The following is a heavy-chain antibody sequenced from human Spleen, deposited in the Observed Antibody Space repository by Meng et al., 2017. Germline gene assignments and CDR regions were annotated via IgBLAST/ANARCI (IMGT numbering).Heavy chain of an antibody. CDR3: ARDPGGSGTPGVLEY. V-gene: IGHV4-31*11. CDR2: ISNNGNT. J-gene: IGHJ4*02. D-gene: IGHD3-10*01. CDR1: GGAFSSGGPF. Sequence: VQLQGSGQGMVNPSPTLSLTCAVSGGAFSSGGPFWTWIRQHPGKGLEWIGYISNNGNTYYNPSLKSRLSISVDTSRNQFSLRLNSVTAADTAIYYCARDPGGSGTPGVLEYWGQGTLVTVSS.